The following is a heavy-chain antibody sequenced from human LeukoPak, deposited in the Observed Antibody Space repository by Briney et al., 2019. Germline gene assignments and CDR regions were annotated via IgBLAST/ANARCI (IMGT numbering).Heavy chain of an antibody. CDR2: IIPILGIA. CDR1: GYTFTSYG. D-gene: IGHD6-19*01. J-gene: IGHJ4*02. CDR3: ARAHSSGWTY. Sequence: SVKVSCKASGYTFTSYGISWVRQAPGQGLEWMGRIIPILGIANYAQKFQGRVTITADKSTSTAYMELSSLRSEDTAVYYCARAHSSGWTYWGQGTLVTVSS. V-gene: IGHV1-69*04.